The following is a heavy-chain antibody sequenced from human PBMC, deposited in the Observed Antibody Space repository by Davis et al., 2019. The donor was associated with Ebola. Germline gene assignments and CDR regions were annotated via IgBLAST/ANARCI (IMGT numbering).Heavy chain of an antibody. CDR1: GYTFTSYY. CDR3: ARGGYSYGYGLDY. CDR2: MNPNNGNT. V-gene: IGHV1-8*02. J-gene: IGHJ4*02. Sequence: GGSLRLSCAASGYTFTSYYMHWVRQAPGQGLEWMGWMNPNNGNTGYAQKFQGRVTMTRNNSINTAYMEVNGLTSEDTAVYYCARGGYSYGYGLDYWGQGSLVTVSS. D-gene: IGHD5-18*01.